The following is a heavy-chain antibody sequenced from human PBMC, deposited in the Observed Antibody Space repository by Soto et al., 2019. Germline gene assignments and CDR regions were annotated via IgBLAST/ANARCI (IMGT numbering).Heavy chain of an antibody. CDR1: GFTFSSYA. CDR3: AKGWAFWVVPCPFDY. CDR2: ISGSGGST. J-gene: IGHJ4*02. D-gene: IGHD6-19*01. V-gene: IGHV3-23*01. Sequence: EVQLLESGGGLVQPGGSLRLSCAASGFTFSSYAMSWVRQAPGKGLAWVSAISGSGGSTYYADSVKGRFTIARANPTNTLYLQMNSLRAEDTAVYYCAKGWAFWVVPCPFDYWGQGTLVTVSS.